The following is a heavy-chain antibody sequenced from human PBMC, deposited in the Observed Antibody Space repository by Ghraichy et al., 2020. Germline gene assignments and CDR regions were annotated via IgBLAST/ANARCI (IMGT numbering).Heavy chain of an antibody. J-gene: IGHJ4*02. CDR1: GGSISSYY. D-gene: IGHD3-22*01. CDR2: IYYSGST. V-gene: IGHV4-59*01. CDR3: ARNGGFHYDSSGYYSPRTFDY. Sequence: SETLSLTCTVSGGSISSYYWSWIRQPPGKGLEWIGYIYYSGSTNYNPSLKSRVTISVDTSKNQFSLKLSSVTAADTAVYYCARNGGFHYDSSGYYSPRTFDYWGQGTLVTVSS.